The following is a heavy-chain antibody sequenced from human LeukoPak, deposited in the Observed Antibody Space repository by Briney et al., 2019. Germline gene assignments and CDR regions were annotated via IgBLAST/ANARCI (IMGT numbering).Heavy chain of an antibody. CDR1: GGSISSGGYS. D-gene: IGHD3-22*01. Sequence: SSEALSLTCAVSGGSISSGGYSWSWIRQPPGKGLEWIGYIYHSGSTYYSPPLKSRVTISIDRSKNQFSLKLSSVTAADTAVYYCARGRFSMRYDSSGFGYWGQGTLVTVSS. CDR2: IYHSGST. J-gene: IGHJ4*02. V-gene: IGHV4-30-2*01. CDR3: ARGRFSMRYDSSGFGY.